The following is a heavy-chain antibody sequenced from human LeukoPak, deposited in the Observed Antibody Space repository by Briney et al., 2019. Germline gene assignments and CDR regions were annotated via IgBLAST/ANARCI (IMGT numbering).Heavy chain of an antibody. D-gene: IGHD1-26*01. V-gene: IGHV3-23*01. J-gene: IGHJ4*02. CDR3: AKGGKWDVTPFDY. Sequence: GGSLRLSCAASGFTFSSYAIQWVRQAPGKGLEWVSTISGGGGSTYYADSVKGRFTISRDNSKNTLYLQVNSLRAEDTAVYYCAKGGKWDVTPFDYWGQGTLVTVSS. CDR2: ISGGGGST. CDR1: GFTFSSYA.